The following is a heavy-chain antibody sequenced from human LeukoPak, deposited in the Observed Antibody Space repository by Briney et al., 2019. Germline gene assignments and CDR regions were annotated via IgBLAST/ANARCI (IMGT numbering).Heavy chain of an antibody. CDR1: GGSISAYY. D-gene: IGHD5-18*01. V-gene: IGHV4-4*07. CDR2: IYTSGST. J-gene: IGHJ4*02. Sequence: SETLSLTCSVSGGSISAYYWNWIRQPAGKGLEWIGRIYTSGSTNYNPSLKSRVTISVDTSKNQFSLKLSSVTAADTAVYYCARDPNGYSYGLDYWGQGTLVTVSS. CDR3: ARDPNGYSYGLDY.